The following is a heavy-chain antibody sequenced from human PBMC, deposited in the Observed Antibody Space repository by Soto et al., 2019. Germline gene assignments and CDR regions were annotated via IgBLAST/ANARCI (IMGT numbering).Heavy chain of an antibody. CDR1: GFTFSSSA. D-gene: IGHD3-22*01. Sequence: GGSLRLSCAASGFTFSSSAMSWVRQAPGKGLEWVSTIRGSGGSTYSADSVKGRFTISRDNSENTLYLQINSLRAEDTAVYYCAKDLSDSGYFYFDYWGQGTLVTVSS. CDR2: IRGSGGST. CDR3: AKDLSDSGYFYFDY. J-gene: IGHJ4*02. V-gene: IGHV3-23*01.